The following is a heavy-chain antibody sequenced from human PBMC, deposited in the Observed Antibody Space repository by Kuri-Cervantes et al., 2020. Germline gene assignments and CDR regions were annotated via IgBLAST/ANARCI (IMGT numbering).Heavy chain of an antibody. CDR2: IIPIFGTA. Sequence: SVKVSCKASGYTFTGYYLHWVRQAPGQGLEWMGGIIPIFGTANYAQKFQGRVTITADKSTSTAYMELSSLRSEDTAVYYCARDPEGYYDSSGYYYGYWGQGTLVTVSS. J-gene: IGHJ4*02. V-gene: IGHV1-69*06. CDR3: ARDPEGYYDSSGYYYGY. D-gene: IGHD3-22*01. CDR1: GYTFTGYY.